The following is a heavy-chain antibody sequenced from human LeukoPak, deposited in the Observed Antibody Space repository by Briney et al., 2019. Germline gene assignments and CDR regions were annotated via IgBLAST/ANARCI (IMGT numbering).Heavy chain of an antibody. V-gene: IGHV4-4*09. CDR1: GGSISSYY. J-gene: IGHJ6*03. Sequence: SETLSLTCTVSGGSISSYYWSWIRQPPGKGLEWIGYIYTSGSTNYNPSLKSRVTISVDTSKNQFSLKLSSVTAADTAVYYCARHAGHVKYYYMDVWGKGTTVTVSS. CDR3: ARHAGHVKYYYMDV. CDR2: IYTSGST. D-gene: IGHD6-13*01.